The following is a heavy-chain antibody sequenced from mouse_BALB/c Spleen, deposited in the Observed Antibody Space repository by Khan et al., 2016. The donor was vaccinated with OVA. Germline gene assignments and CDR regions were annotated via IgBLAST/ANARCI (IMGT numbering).Heavy chain of an antibody. D-gene: IGHD2-3*01. J-gene: IGHJ2*01. CDR1: GYTFTDYA. CDR3: ASPAYDGYHDS. Sequence: VQESGPELVRPGVSVKISCKGSGYTFTDYAMYWVKQSHAKSLEWIGLISTYPGNTNYNQKSKGQATMTVAKSSTTAYMELHRLTSEDSAIYYCASPAYDGYHDSWGQGTTLTVSS. CDR2: ISTYPGNT. V-gene: IGHV1S137*01.